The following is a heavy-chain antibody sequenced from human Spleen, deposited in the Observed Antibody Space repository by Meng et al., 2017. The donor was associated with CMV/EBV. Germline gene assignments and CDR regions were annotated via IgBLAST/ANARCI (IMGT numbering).Heavy chain of an antibody. J-gene: IGHJ2*01. Sequence: SGFTFSSYSMSWVRQAPGKGLEWVSSISSSSSHIYYADSVKGRFTISRDNAKNSLYLQMNSLRAEDTAVYYCVTGYSSGWDNWYFDLWGRGTLVTVSS. CDR3: VTGYSSGWDNWYFDL. CDR1: GFTFSSYS. D-gene: IGHD6-19*01. V-gene: IGHV3-21*01. CDR2: ISSSSSHI.